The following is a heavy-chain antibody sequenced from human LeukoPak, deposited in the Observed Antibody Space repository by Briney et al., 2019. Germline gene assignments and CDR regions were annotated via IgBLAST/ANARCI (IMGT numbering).Heavy chain of an antibody. CDR1: GGSISSSNW. J-gene: IGHJ4*02. CDR3: ARASGDTAMALGY. Sequence: PSGTLSLTCAVSGGSISSSNWWSWVRQPPGKGLEWIGEIYHGGSTNYSPSLKSRVTISVDKSKNQFSLKLSSVTAADTAVYYCARASGDTAMALGYWGQGTLVTVSS. D-gene: IGHD5-18*01. V-gene: IGHV4-4*02. CDR2: IYHGGST.